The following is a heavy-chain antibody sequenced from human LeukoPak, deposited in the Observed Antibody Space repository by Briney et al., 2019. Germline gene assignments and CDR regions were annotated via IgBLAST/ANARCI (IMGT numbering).Heavy chain of an antibody. CDR1: GYTFTSYY. Sequence: GASVKVSCKASGYTFTSYYMHWVRQAPGQGLEWMGIINPSGGSTSYAQKFQGRVTMTRDMSTSTVYMELSSLTSEDTAVYYCARSSGRSPNREYMDVWGKGTTVTISS. CDR2: INPSGGST. V-gene: IGHV1-46*01. D-gene: IGHD1-14*01. J-gene: IGHJ6*03. CDR3: ARSSGRSPNREYMDV.